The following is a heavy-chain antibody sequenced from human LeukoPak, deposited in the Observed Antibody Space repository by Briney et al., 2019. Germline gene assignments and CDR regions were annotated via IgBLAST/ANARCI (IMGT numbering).Heavy chain of an antibody. CDR2: IIPIFGTA. Sequence: SVKVSXQASGGTFSSYAISWVRQAPGRGLEWMGRIIPIFGTANHAQKCQGRVTITTDASTSTAYMELSSLRSEDTAVYYCARGFGESDQNWFDPWGQGTLVTVSS. V-gene: IGHV1-69*05. CDR3: ARGFGESDQNWFDP. J-gene: IGHJ5*02. D-gene: IGHD3-10*01. CDR1: GGTFSSYA.